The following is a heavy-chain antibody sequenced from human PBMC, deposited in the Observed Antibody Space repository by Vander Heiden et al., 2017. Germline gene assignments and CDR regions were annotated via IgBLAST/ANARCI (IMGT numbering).Heavy chain of an antibody. CDR3: ARDCQPEPHKYIDY. V-gene: IGHV3-33*01. CDR2: IWNDGGGQ. D-gene: IGHD2-2*01. J-gene: IGHJ4*02. CDR1: GLTFRNYG. Sequence: QMQLVESGGGVAQPGRSLTLSCVAFGLTFRNYGMHWVRQAPGKGLEWVAVIWNDGGGQYYADSVKGRFTISRDNSKNTLYLQLNSLRVEDTAVYYCARDCQPEPHKYIDYWGQGTLVTVSS.